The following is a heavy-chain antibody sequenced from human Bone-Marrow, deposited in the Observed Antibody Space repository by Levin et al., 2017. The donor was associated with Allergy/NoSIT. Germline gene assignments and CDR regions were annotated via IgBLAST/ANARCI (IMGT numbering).Heavy chain of an antibody. D-gene: IGHD3-22*01. V-gene: IGHV4-31*03. Sequence: SETLSLTCTVSGGSIISGTYYWTWVRQHPEKGLEWIGYRSNSGTTYYNPSLQSRISISVDTSKSQFSLNLSSMTAADTAVYYCARGNGDRGYGNYFDNWGQGTLVTVSS. J-gene: IGHJ4*02. CDR3: ARGNGDRGYGNYFDN. CDR1: GGSIISGTYY. CDR2: RSNSGTT.